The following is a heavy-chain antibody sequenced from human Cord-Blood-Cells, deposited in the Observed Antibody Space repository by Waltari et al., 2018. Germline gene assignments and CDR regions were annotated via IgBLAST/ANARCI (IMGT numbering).Heavy chain of an antibody. CDR1: GFTFSSYS. V-gene: IGHV3-21*01. D-gene: IGHD3-10*01. Sequence: EVQLVESGGGLVKPGGSLRLSCAASGFTFSSYSMNWVRQAPGKGLEWVSSISSSSSYIYYAESVKGRFTISRDNAKNSLYLQMNSLRAEDTAVYYCARDGYYGSGSYSVNYFDYWGQGTLVTVSS. J-gene: IGHJ4*02. CDR3: ARDGYYGSGSYSVNYFDY. CDR2: ISSSSSYI.